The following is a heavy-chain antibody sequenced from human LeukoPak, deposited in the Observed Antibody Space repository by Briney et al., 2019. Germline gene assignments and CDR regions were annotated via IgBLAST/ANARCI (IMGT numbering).Heavy chain of an antibody. Sequence: GGSLRLSCAASRFTFNNYAMSWVRQAPGKGPEWVSGITSSGGSTYYADSVKGRFTISRDNSKNTLYLQMNSLRAEDTALYYCAKEGSVGTLNWFDPWGQGTLVTVSS. CDR3: AKEGSVGTLNWFDP. D-gene: IGHD5/OR15-5a*01. V-gene: IGHV3-23*01. CDR1: RFTFNNYA. J-gene: IGHJ5*02. CDR2: ITSSGGST.